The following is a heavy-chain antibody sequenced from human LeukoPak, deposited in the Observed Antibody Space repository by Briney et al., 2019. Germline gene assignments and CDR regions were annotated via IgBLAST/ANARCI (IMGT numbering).Heavy chain of an antibody. CDR1: GGSFSGYF. J-gene: IGHJ4*02. CDR2: VYTSGST. CDR3: ARYSGVASLGFDY. D-gene: IGHD5-12*01. Sequence: SETLSLTCAVYGGSFSGYFWNWIRQPAGKGLEWIGRVYTSGSTNYNPSLKSRVTISVDTSKNQFSLKLSSVTAADTAVYYCARYSGVASLGFDYWGQGTLVTVSS. V-gene: IGHV4-59*10.